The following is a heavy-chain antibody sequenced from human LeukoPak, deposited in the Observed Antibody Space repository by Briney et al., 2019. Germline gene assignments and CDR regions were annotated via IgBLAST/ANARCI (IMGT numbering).Heavy chain of an antibody. V-gene: IGHV3-21*05. CDR2: ISSSSRYI. Sequence: GGSLRLSCAASGFTFRNHGMNWVRQAPGKGLEWVSYISSSSRYIYYADSVKGRFTISRDNSKNTLYLQMNSLRAEDTAVYYCARVGGGYDSSGSSNAFDIWGQGTMVTVSS. CDR1: GFTFRNHG. CDR3: ARVGGGYDSSGSSNAFDI. D-gene: IGHD3-22*01. J-gene: IGHJ3*02.